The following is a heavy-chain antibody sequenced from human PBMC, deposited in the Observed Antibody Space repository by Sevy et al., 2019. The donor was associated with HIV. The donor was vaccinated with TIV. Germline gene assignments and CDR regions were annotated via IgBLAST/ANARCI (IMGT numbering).Heavy chain of an antibody. J-gene: IGHJ6*03. CDR1: GFTFSSYA. D-gene: IGHD3-10*01. Sequence: GGSLRLSCAASGFTFSSYAMHWVRQAPGKGLEWVAVISYDGSNKYYAHSVKGRFTISRDNSKNTLYLQMNSLRAEDTAVYYCAREGGSTLSYYYYYMDVWGKGTTVTVSS. CDR3: AREGGSTLSYYYYYMDV. V-gene: IGHV3-30-3*01. CDR2: ISYDGSNK.